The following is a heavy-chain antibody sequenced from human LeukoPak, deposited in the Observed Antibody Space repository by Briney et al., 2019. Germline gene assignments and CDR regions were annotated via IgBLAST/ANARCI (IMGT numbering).Heavy chain of an antibody. CDR3: ARDLEGTFGGPNDLDY. CDR2: IYSGGST. V-gene: IGHV3-53*01. D-gene: IGHD3-16*01. CDR1: GFTVSSNY. Sequence: GGSLRLSCAASGFTVSSNYMSWVRQAPGKGLEWVSVIYSGGSTYYADSVKGRFTISRDNSKNTLYLQMNSLRAVDTAVYYCARDLEGTFGGPNDLDYWGQGTLVTVSS. J-gene: IGHJ4*02.